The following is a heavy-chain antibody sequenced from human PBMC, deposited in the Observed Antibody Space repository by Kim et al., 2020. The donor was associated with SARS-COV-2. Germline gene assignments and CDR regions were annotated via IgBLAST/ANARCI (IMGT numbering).Heavy chain of an antibody. J-gene: IGHJ3*02. CDR2: IRSKSNSYET. Sequence: GGSLRLSCAASGLTLSGSAMHWVRQASGTGLEWVGRIRSKSNSYETAYAASVEGRFTISRDDSKNTAYLQMNSLKTEDTAVYYCARGPPYSECYWDAFDIWCQGTMVTVSS. CDR1: GLTLSGSA. D-gene: IGHD1-26*01. CDR3: ARGPPYSECYWDAFDI. V-gene: IGHV3-73*01.